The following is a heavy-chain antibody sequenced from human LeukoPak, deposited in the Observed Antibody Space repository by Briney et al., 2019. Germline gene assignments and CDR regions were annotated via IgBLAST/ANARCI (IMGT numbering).Heavy chain of an antibody. CDR2: IYTSGST. Sequence: SETLSLTCTVSGGSISSYYWSWIRQPAGKGLEWIGRIYTSGSTNYNPSLKSRVTMSVDTSKNQFSLKLSSVTAADTAVYYCASTDLAHDFWSCYYLRGTFDYRGQGTLVTVSS. D-gene: IGHD3-3*01. J-gene: IGHJ4*02. CDR1: GGSISSYY. V-gene: IGHV4-4*07. CDR3: ASTDLAHDFWSCYYLRGTFDY.